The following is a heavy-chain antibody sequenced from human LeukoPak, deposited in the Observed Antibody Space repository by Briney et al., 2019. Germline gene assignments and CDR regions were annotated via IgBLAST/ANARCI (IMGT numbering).Heavy chain of an antibody. CDR3: ARDLSWSGSPGIAAARLPLDY. V-gene: IGHV1-69*13. J-gene: IGHJ4*02. CDR2: IIPIFDTA. CDR1: GGTFSSYA. Sequence: SVKVSCKASGGTFSSYAISWVRQAPGQGLEWMGGIIPIFDTANYAQKFQGRVTITADESTSTAYMELSSLRSEDTAVYYCARDLSWSGSPGIAAARLPLDYWGQGTLVTVSS. D-gene: IGHD6-13*01.